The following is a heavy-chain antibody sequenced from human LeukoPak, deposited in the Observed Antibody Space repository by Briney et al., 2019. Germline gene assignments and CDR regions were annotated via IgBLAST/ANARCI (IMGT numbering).Heavy chain of an antibody. V-gene: IGHV3-30*02. Sequence: GGSLRLSCAASEFTFISYGMHWARQTLGRGLEWVAFIRYDGSNKYYADSVKGRFTIPRDNSKNTLYLQMNSLRAEDTAVYYCAKDRCIGTSCYHFDYWGQGTLVTVSS. CDR2: IRYDGSNK. CDR1: EFTFISYG. D-gene: IGHD2-2*01. J-gene: IGHJ4*02. CDR3: AKDRCIGTSCYHFDY.